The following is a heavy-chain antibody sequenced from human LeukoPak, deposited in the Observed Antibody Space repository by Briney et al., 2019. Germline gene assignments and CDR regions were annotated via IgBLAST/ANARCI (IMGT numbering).Heavy chain of an antibody. V-gene: IGHV4-59*08. D-gene: IGHD5-18*01. CDR2: IYYSGST. CDR1: GGSISSYY. J-gene: IGHJ4*02. CDR3: ARHMGLGYSYGYPYFDY. Sequence: SETLSLTCTVSGGSISSYYWSWIRQPPGRGLEWHGYIYYSGSTNYNPSLESRVTISVDTSKNQFSLKLSSVTAADTAVYYCARHMGLGYSYGYPYFDYWGQGTLVTVSS.